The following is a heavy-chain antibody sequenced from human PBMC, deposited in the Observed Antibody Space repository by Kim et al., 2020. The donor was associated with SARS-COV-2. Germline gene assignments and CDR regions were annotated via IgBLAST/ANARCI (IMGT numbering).Heavy chain of an antibody. J-gene: IGHJ4*02. CDR3: ARGACRGGSGSLLPFDY. Sequence: FQGRVTMTRDTSTSTVYMELSSLRSEDTAVYYCARGACRGGSGSLLPFDYWGQGTLVTVSS. V-gene: IGHV1-46*01. D-gene: IGHD3-3*01.